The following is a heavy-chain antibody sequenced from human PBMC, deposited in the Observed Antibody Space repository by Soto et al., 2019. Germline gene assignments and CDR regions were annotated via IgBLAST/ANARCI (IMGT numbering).Heavy chain of an antibody. J-gene: IGHJ4*02. CDR3: ARDRGYGDHHYFDY. D-gene: IGHD4-17*01. V-gene: IGHV4-30-2*01. CDR2: IYHSGST. Sequence: SETLSLTCAVSGGSISSGGYSWSWIRQPPGKGLEWIGYIYHSGSTYYNPSLKSRVTISVDRSKNQFSLKLSSVTAADTAVYYCARDRGYGDHHYFDYWGQGTLVTVPQ. CDR1: GGSISSGGYS.